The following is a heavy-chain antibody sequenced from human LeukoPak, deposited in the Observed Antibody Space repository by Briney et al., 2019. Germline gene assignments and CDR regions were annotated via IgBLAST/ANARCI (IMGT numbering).Heavy chain of an antibody. CDR2: IYSGGTT. CDR1: GFTVSSGY. Sequence: GGSLRLSCSASGFTVSSGYMSWVRQPPGKGLAWLSVIYSGGTTYYADSVKGRLTISRDNSKNTVYLQMNSLRVEDTAVYYCTRGGSVPATRSFDYWGQGTLVTVSS. V-gene: IGHV3-66*01. CDR3: TRGGSVPATRSFDY. D-gene: IGHD6-19*01. J-gene: IGHJ4*02.